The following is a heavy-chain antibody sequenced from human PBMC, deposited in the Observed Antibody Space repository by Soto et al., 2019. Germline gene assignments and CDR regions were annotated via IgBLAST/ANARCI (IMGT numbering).Heavy chain of an antibody. J-gene: IGHJ4*02. Sequence: GGSLRLSCAASGFIFSGSAMEWVRQASGKGPEWVGHIKNKANSYATEYAASVEGRFIISRDESKNTAYLQMSSLQAEDTAVYYCTRLGNYEGFWGQGTLVTVSS. CDR3: TRLGNYEGF. D-gene: IGHD3-22*01. V-gene: IGHV3-73*01. CDR1: GFIFSGSA. CDR2: IKNKANSYAT.